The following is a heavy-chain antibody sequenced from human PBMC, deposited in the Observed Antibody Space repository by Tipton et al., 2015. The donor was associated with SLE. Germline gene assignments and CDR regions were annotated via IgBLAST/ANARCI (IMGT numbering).Heavy chain of an antibody. Sequence: SLRLSCAASGFTFSSYSMNWVRQAPGKGVEWVSSISSSSSYIYYADSVKGRFTISRDNAKNSLYLQMNSRRAEDTAVYYCARDLGRGYWGQGTLVTVSS. CDR3: ARDLGRGY. D-gene: IGHD3-10*01. CDR1: GFTFSSYS. V-gene: IGHV3-21*01. CDR2: ISSSSSYI. J-gene: IGHJ4*02.